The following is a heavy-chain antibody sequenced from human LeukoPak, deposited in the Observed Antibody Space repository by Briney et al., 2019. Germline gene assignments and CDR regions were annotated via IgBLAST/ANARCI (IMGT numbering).Heavy chain of an antibody. CDR2: IYPGDSDT. Sequence: ASVKVSCKASGYRFTNYWIAWVRQMPGKGLEWMGIIYPGDSDTRYSPSFQGQVTISADKSITTAYLQWRSLKASDTAMYYCARHPSGRFPQYFDSWGQGILVTVSS. CDR1: GYRFTNYW. V-gene: IGHV5-51*01. CDR3: ARHPSGRFPQYFDS. D-gene: IGHD1-26*01. J-gene: IGHJ4*02.